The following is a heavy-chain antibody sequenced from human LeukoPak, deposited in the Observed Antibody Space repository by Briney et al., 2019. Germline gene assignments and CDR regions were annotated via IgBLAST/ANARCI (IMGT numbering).Heavy chain of an antibody. CDR1: GFTFSSYS. Sequence: PGGSLRLSCAASGFTFSSYSMNWVRQAPGKGLEWISYISSSSSTIYYADSVKGRFTISRDNAKNSLYLQMSSLRAEDTAVYYCAVSYSSGWGAFDYWGQGTLVTVSS. V-gene: IGHV3-48*01. CDR2: ISSSSSTI. D-gene: IGHD6-19*01. J-gene: IGHJ4*02. CDR3: AVSYSSGWGAFDY.